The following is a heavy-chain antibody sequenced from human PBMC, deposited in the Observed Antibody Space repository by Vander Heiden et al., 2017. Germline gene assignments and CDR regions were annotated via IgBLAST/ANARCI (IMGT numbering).Heavy chain of an antibody. V-gene: IGHV3-33*01. J-gene: IGHJ4*02. CDR3: ARMSGYHIDY. CDR2: IWYDGSKK. D-gene: IGHD3-3*01. CDR1: GITFSDYG. Sequence: QVQLVESGGGVVQPGRSLRLSCAASGITFSDYGMHWVRQAPGKGLEWVSIIWYDGSKKYYVDSVKGRFTISRDNSRNTLYLQMSSLRAEDTAMYFCARMSGYHIDYWGQGTLVTVSS.